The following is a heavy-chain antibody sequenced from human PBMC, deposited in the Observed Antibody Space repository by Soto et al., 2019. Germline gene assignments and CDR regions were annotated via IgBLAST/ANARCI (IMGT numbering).Heavy chain of an antibody. CDR1: GFTFGDYA. CDR2: IRTKDHGGTT. J-gene: IGHJ4*02. CDR3: SRGGAIQLWSPVYFEY. D-gene: IGHD5-18*01. Sequence: GGSLRLSCTTSGFTFGDYALSWFRQAPGKGLEWVGFIRTKDHGGTTEFAASVKGRFTISRDDSKSIAYLQMNSLKTEDTAVYYCSRGGAIQLWSPVYFEYWGQGALVTVSS. V-gene: IGHV3-49*03.